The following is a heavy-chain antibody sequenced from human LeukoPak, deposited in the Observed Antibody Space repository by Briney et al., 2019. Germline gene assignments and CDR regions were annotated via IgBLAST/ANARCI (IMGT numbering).Heavy chain of an antibody. J-gene: IGHJ4*02. D-gene: IGHD3-16*01. V-gene: IGHV3-48*01. CDR3: ARELGGLFDY. Sequence: GGSLRLSCAASGFTFSTYNMNWVRQAPGKGLEWISYITSSGGTIYYADSVKGRFTISRDNSKNTLYLQMNSLRAEDTAVYYCARELGGLFDYWGQGTLVTVSS. CDR1: GFTFSTYN. CDR2: ITSSGGTI.